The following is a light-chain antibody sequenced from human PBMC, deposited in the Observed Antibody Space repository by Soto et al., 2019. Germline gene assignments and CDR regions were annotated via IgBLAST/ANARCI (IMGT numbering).Light chain of an antibody. CDR2: GAS. CDR1: ESLSSGF. Sequence: EIVLTQSPCILSLSPGERATLSCRANESLSSGFLAWYQQRRGQAPRLLIYGASARATGIPDRFSGGGSETDFILTISRVEPEDFAMYYCQHYENSPITFGPGTRLEIK. J-gene: IGKJ5*01. V-gene: IGKV3-20*01. CDR3: QHYENSPIT.